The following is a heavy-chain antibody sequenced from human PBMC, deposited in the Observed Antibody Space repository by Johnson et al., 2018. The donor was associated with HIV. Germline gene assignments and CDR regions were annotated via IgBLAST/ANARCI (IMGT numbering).Heavy chain of an antibody. V-gene: IGHV3-30-3*01. CDR3: ARHSHARGFPAFDI. Sequence: VQLVESGGGVVQPGKSLRLSCAASGFTFSTYAMHWVRQAPGKGLEWVAFISYDGSNKYYAESVKGRFTISRDNSKNTLYLQMNSLRLEDTAVYYCARHSHARGFPAFDIWGQGTLVTVSS. CDR2: ISYDGSNK. CDR1: GFTFSTYA. J-gene: IGHJ3*02. D-gene: IGHD5-12*01.